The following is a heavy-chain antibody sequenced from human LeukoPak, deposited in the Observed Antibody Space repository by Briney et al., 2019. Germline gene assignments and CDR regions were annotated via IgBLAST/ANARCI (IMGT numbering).Heavy chain of an antibody. CDR3: ARADYRNAFDI. CDR1: GASITSSNYY. J-gene: IGHJ3*02. Sequence: SETLSLTCAVSGASITSSNYYWGWVRQSPGKGLEWIGNIYSSGNTYYNPSLKSRVTKSVDTSKNQFSLKLNSVTAADSAVYYCARADYRNAFDIWGQGTMVTVSS. CDR2: IYSSGNT. D-gene: IGHD1-14*01. V-gene: IGHV4-39*07.